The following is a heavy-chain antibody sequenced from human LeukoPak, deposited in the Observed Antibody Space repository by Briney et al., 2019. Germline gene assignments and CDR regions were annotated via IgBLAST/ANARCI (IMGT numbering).Heavy chain of an antibody. CDR3: ARLYSAVYYGDASDI. CDR2: IKEDGSEK. J-gene: IGHJ3*02. D-gene: IGHD3-10*01. CDR1: GFTFSSFW. V-gene: IGHV3-7*03. Sequence: GGSLRLSCAVSGFTFSSFWMTWVRQAPGKGLEWVAKIKEDGSEKYYVDSVKGRFTVSRDNVKNSLFLQMNSLRVEDTATYYCARLYSAVYYGDASDIWGQGTMVTVPS.